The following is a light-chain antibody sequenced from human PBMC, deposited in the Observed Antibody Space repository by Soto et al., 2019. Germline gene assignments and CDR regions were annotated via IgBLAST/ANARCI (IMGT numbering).Light chain of an antibody. J-gene: IGKJ2*01. CDR1: QSVSSN. Sequence: EIVMTQSPATLSVSPGERATLSCRASQSVSSNLAWYQQKPGQAPRLLIYGASTRATGIPARFSVSGSGTEFTLTISSLQSEDFAVYHCQQYNNWPLMYTFGQGTKLEIK. V-gene: IGKV3-15*01. CDR3: QQYNNWPLMYT. CDR2: GAS.